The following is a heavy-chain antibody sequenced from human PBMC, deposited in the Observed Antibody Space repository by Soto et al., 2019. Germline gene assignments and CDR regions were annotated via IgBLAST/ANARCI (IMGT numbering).Heavy chain of an antibody. D-gene: IGHD3-22*01. CDR1: GFTFSNAW. V-gene: IGHV3-15*01. Sequence: LRLSFAASGFTFSNAWMSWVRQAPGKGLEWVGRIKSKTDGGTTDYAAPVKGRFTISRDDSKNTLYLQMNSLKTEDTAVYYCTTEGTYYYDSSGYYPPGYWGQGTLVTVSS. J-gene: IGHJ4*02. CDR2: IKSKTDGGTT. CDR3: TTEGTYYYDSSGYYPPGY.